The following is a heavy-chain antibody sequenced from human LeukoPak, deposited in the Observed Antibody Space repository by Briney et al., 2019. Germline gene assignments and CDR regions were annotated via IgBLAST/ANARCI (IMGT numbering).Heavy chain of an antibody. J-gene: IGHJ2*01. V-gene: IGHV3-33*08. CDR3: ARDLAAGEHFYFDL. D-gene: IGHD7-27*01. CDR2: IWYDGNNK. Sequence: PGGSLRLSCAASGFTFSNYGMHWVRQAPGKGLEGVALIWYDGNNKYYADSVKGRFTVSRDNSKNTLYLQMNSLRAEDTAVYYCARDLAAGEHFYFDLWGRGALVTVSS. CDR1: GFTFSNYG.